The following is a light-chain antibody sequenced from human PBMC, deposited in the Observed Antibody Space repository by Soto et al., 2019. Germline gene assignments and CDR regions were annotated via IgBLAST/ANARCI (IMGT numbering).Light chain of an antibody. CDR1: QSISIW. J-gene: IGKJ1*01. CDR2: DAS. CDR3: QQYNSYTGT. Sequence: DIPMTQSPSTLSASVGDRLTITCRASQSISIWLAWYQQKPGKAPRLLIYDASSLESGVPSRFSGSGSGTEFTLTISSLQPDDFATYYCQQYNSYTGTFGQGTKVEIK. V-gene: IGKV1-5*01.